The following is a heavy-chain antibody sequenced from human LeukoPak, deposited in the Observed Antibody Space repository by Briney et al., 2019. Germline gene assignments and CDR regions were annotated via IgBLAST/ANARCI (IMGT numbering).Heavy chain of an antibody. CDR2: IYSSGST. J-gene: IGHJ4*02. V-gene: IGHV4-61*08. CDR3: ARGTYASGSYVFDY. Sequence: SQTLSLTCAVSGGSISSGGYSWSWIRRPPGKGLEWVGYIYSSGSTNYSPSLKSRVTISVDTSKNQFSLRLSSMTAADAALYYCARGTYASGSYVFDYWGQGTLVTVSS. D-gene: IGHD3-10*01. CDR1: GGSISSGGYS.